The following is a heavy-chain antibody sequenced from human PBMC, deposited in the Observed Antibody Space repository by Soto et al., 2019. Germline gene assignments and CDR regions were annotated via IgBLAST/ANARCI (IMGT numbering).Heavy chain of an antibody. CDR1: GYTFTTYG. Sequence: GSVKVSCKASGYTFTTYGISWVRQAPGQGLEWMGWISGYKNNTDYAQKCQGRVTMTTDTSTTTVYMDLRSLRTDDKAMYYCARDGPTIVAKDAFDIWGQGTMVTVSS. CDR2: ISGYKNNT. J-gene: IGHJ3*02. CDR3: ARDGPTIVAKDAFDI. V-gene: IGHV1-18*01. D-gene: IGHD2-21*01.